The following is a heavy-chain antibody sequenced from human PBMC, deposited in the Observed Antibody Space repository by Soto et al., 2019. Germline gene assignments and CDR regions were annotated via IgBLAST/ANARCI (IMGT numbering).Heavy chain of an antibody. J-gene: IGHJ3*01. CDR1: GYTFSPFW. Sequence: EVQLVESGGGLVQPGESLRLSCAASGYTFSPFWMHWVRQAPGKGLVWVSHINSDGSTIVYPDSVKGRFTISRDNAKNTLHLQMNSLKAEDTAVYYCVRDRGYPDSFDVWGRGTMVTVSS. V-gene: IGHV3-74*01. CDR3: VRDRGYPDSFDV. D-gene: IGHD3-10*01. CDR2: INSDGSTI.